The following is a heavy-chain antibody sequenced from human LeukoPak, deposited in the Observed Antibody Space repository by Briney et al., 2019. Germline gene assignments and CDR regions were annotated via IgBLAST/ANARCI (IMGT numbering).Heavy chain of an antibody. V-gene: IGHV3-48*03. CDR1: GFTFSSYE. Sequence: PGGSLRLSCAASGFTFSSYEMNWVRQAPGKGLEWVSYISSSGSTIYYADSVKGRFTISRDNAKNSLYLQMNSLRAEDTAVYYCARDAGGVINFRAFDIWGQGTMVTVSS. J-gene: IGHJ3*02. CDR3: ARDAGGVINFRAFDI. CDR2: ISSSGSTI. D-gene: IGHD3-10*01.